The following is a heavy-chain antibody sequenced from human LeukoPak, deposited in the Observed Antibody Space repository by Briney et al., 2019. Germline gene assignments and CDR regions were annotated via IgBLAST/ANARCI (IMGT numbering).Heavy chain of an antibody. CDR2: IYYSGST. CDR3: ASSACSTSCYSSHYYYMDV. V-gene: IGHV4-30-4*01. Sequence: SQILSLTCTVSGGSISSGDYYWSWIRQPPGKGLEWIGYIYYSGSTYYNPSLKSRVTISVDTSKNQFSLKLSSVTAADTAVYYCASSACSTSCYSSHYYYMDVWGKGTTVTVSS. D-gene: IGHD2-2*01. CDR1: GGSISSGDYY. J-gene: IGHJ6*03.